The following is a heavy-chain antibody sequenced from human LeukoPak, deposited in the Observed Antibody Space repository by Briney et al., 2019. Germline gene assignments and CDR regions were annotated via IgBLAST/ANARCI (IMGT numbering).Heavy chain of an antibody. CDR2: IYYSVST. V-gene: IGHV4-39*01. CDR3: ARQGDFWSGTHDY. CDR1: GGSISSSSYY. Sequence: PSETLSLTCTVSGGSISSSSYYWGWIRQPPRKGLEWIGSIYYSVSTYYSPSLKSRVTISVDTSKNQFSLKLSSVTAADTAAYYCARQGDFWSGTHDYWGQGTLVTVSS. D-gene: IGHD3-3*01. J-gene: IGHJ4*02.